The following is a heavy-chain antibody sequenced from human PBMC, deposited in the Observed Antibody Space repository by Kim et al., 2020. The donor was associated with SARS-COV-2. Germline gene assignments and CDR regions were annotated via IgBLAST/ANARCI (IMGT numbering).Heavy chain of an antibody. D-gene: IGHD6-13*01. CDR3: AKMGDLSSSWHHYYYGMDV. J-gene: IGHJ6*02. V-gene: IGHV3-9*01. Sequence: GRFTISRDNAKNSLYLQMNSLRAEDTALYYCAKMGDLSSSWHHYYYGMDVWGQGTTVTVSS.